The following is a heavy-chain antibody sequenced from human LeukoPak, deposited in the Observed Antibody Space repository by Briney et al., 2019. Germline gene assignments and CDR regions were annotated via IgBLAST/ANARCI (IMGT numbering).Heavy chain of an antibody. CDR3: ARKEGGQLVNTRRWFDP. Sequence: PSETLSLTCSVSGYSISSDHYWGWIRQPPGKGLEWIGSIFHTGSTNCNPSLKSRVTISVATSKKQFSLKVRSVTAADTAVYYCARKEGGQLVNTRRWFDPWGQGTLVTVSS. CDR2: IFHTGST. D-gene: IGHD6-13*01. J-gene: IGHJ5*02. V-gene: IGHV4-38-2*02. CDR1: GYSISSDHY.